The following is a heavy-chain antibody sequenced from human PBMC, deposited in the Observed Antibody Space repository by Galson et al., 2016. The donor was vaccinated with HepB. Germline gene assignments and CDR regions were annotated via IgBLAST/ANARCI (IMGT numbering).Heavy chain of an antibody. CDR2: ISFDGGDK. D-gene: IGHD3-9*01. Sequence: SLRLSCAASGFTFSTYDMHWVRQAPGKGLEWLAVISFDGGDKYYADSLKGRFTISRDNSKNTLFLQMNGLRADDTAVYYCAKDLYSNYYNILTGPFDYWGQGTLVTVSS. J-gene: IGHJ4*02. CDR3: AKDLYSNYYNILTGPFDY. V-gene: IGHV3-30*18. CDR1: GFTFSTYD.